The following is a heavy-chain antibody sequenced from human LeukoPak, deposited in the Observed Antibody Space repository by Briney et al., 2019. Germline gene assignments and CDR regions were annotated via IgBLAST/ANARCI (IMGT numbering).Heavy chain of an antibody. D-gene: IGHD3-22*01. CDR2: INPNSGGT. CDR1: GYTFTGYY. Sequence: GASVKVSCKASGYTFTGYYMHWVRQAPGQGLEWMGWINPNSGGTNYAQKFQGRVTMTRDTSISTAYMELSRLRSDDTAVYYCARGPGVRITMIVVVYSYWGQGTLVTVSS. CDR3: ARGPGVRITMIVVVYSY. V-gene: IGHV1-2*02. J-gene: IGHJ4*02.